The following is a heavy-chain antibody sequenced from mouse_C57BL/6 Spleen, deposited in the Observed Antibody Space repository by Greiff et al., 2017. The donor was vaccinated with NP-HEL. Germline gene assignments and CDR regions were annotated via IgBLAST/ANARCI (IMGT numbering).Heavy chain of an antibody. Sequence: QVQLQQPGAELVMPGASVKLSCKASGYTFTSYWMHWVKQRPGQGLEWIGEIDPSDSYTNYNHKFKGKSTLTVDKSSSTAYMQLSSLTSEDSAVYYCARTGYDYDYAMDYWGQGTSVTVSS. CDR2: IDPSDSYT. CDR3: ARTGYDYDYAMDY. D-gene: IGHD2-4*01. V-gene: IGHV1-69*01. J-gene: IGHJ4*01. CDR1: GYTFTSYW.